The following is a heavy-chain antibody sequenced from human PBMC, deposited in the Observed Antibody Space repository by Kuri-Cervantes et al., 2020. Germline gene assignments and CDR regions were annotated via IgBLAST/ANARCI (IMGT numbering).Heavy chain of an antibody. Sequence: KVSCKGSGYSFTSYWIGWVRQMPGKGLEWMGIIYPGDSDTRYSPSFQGLVTISADKSISTAYLQWSSLKASDTAMYYCARNDFWSGNPIDYWGQGTLVTVSS. J-gene: IGHJ4*02. V-gene: IGHV5-51*01. D-gene: IGHD3-3*01. CDR3: ARNDFWSGNPIDY. CDR1: GYSFTSYW. CDR2: IYPGDSDT.